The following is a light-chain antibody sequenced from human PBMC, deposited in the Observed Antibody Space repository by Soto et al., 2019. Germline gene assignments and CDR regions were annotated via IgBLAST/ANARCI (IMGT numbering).Light chain of an antibody. CDR2: RNS. CDR1: GSNIGSNT. CDR3: AAWDGSLNGPDVV. J-gene: IGLJ2*01. Sequence: QSVLTQPPSASGTPGQRVTISCSGSGSNIGSNTVNWFQQLPGTAPRLLIYRNSQRPSGVPDRFSGSKSGTSASLAISGLQSQDEAGYYCAAWDGSLNGPDVVFGGGTKLTVL. V-gene: IGLV1-44*01.